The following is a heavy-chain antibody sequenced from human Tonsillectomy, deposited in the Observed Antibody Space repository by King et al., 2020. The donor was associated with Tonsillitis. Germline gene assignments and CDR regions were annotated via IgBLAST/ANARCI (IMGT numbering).Heavy chain of an antibody. CDR1: RFTFSSYA. J-gene: IGHJ6*02. CDR2: ISGSGGST. V-gene: IGHV3-23*04. Sequence: DVQLVESGGGLVQPGGSLRLSCAASRFTFSSYAMTWVRQAPGKGLEWVSTISGSGGSTFYADSVKGRFTISRDNSKDTLFLQMNSLRAEDTAVYYCAKRLDYDSSAVPPWYGMDVWGQGTTVTVSS. D-gene: IGHD3-22*01. CDR3: AKRLDYDSSAVPPWYGMDV.